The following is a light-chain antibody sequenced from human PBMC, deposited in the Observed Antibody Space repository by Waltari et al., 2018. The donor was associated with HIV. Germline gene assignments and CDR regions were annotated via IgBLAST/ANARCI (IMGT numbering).Light chain of an antibody. CDR3: QAWDNNLAV. J-gene: IGLJ3*02. CDR2: QDN. Sequence: SYELTQPPSLSVSPGQTASITCSGDKLGEKLSFWYQQKSGQSPLLVLSQDNKRPSGIPERFSGSNSGNTATLTISGTQSMDEADYYCQAWDNNLAVFGGGTKLTVL. CDR1: KLGEKL. V-gene: IGLV3-1*01.